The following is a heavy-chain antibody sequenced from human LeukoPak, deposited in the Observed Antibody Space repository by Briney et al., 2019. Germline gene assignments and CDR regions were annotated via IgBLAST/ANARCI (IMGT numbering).Heavy chain of an antibody. CDR2: ISSSTTYI. D-gene: IGHD3-22*01. CDR1: GFTFSSHI. Sequence: PGGSLRLSCAASGFTFSSHILNWVRQAPGKGLEWVSSISSSTTYIYYADSVKGRFTISRDNAKNSLYLQMNSLRAEDTAVYYCARSGHYFEYAFDIWGQGTRVTVSS. CDR3: ARSGHYFEYAFDI. J-gene: IGHJ3*02. V-gene: IGHV3-21*01.